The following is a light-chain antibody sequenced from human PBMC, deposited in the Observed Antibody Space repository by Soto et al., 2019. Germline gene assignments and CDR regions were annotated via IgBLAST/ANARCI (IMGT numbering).Light chain of an antibody. CDR3: QQYSNWPRT. V-gene: IGKV3-15*01. CDR2: TAS. J-gene: IGKJ1*01. Sequence: IVMTQSPATLSVSPWERATLSCRASQSVSDYLAWYQQTPGQPPRLLIYTASTRATGIPARFSGSGSGTEFTLTISSLQSEDFAVYYCQQYSNWPRTFGQGTKVDIK. CDR1: QSVSDY.